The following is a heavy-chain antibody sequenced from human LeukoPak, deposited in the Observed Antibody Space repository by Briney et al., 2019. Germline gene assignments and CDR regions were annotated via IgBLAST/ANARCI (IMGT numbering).Heavy chain of an antibody. J-gene: IGHJ4*02. CDR1: GFTFSSYE. V-gene: IGHV3-48*03. CDR3: ARENTRFLEWLSIDY. Sequence: PGGSLRLSCAASGFTFSSYEMNWVRQAPGKGLEWVSYISSSGSTIYYADSVKGRFTISRDNAKNSLYLQMNSLRAEDTAVYYCARENTRFLEWLSIDYWGQGTLVTVSS. D-gene: IGHD3-3*01. CDR2: ISSSGSTI.